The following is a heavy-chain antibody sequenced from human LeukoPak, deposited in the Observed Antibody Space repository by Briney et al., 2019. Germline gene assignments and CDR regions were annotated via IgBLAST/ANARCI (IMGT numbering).Heavy chain of an antibody. CDR1: GFTFSNAW. J-gene: IGHJ4*02. CDR3: TTIRQQLVTETTYYFDY. V-gene: IGHV3-15*01. CDR2: IKSKTDGGTT. D-gene: IGHD6-13*01. Sequence: PGGSLRLSCAASGFTFSNAWMSWVRQAPGKGLEWVGRIKSKTDGGTTDYAAPVKGRFTISRDDSKNTLYLQMNSLKTEDTAVYYCTTIRQQLVTETTYYFDYWGQGALVTVSS.